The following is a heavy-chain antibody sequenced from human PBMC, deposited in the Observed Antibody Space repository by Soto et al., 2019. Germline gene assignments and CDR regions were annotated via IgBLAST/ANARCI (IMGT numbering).Heavy chain of an antibody. D-gene: IGHD5-12*01. CDR3: AREERKRSGQSLYYYYGMDV. CDR2: IYYSGST. Sequence: PSETLSLTCTVSGGSISSGGYYWSWIRQHPGKGLEWIGYIYYSGSTYYNPSLKSRVTISVDTSKNQFSLKLSSVTAADTAVYYCAREERKRSGQSLYYYYGMDVWGRGTTVTVSS. CDR1: GGSISSGGYY. V-gene: IGHV4-31*02. J-gene: IGHJ6*02.